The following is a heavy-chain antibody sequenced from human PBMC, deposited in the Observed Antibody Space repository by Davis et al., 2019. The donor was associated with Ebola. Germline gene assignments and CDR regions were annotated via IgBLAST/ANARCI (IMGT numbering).Heavy chain of an antibody. CDR1: GYTFSDFY. Sequence: ASVKVSCKTSGYTFSDFYVHWVRQAPGQGLEWMGMINPGAGGTTYAQKFQGRVTVTRDTSTSTVYMELNSLRFDDTADYYCARGHNYAHEYWGQGTLVTVSS. CDR2: INPGAGGT. V-gene: IGHV1-46*01. J-gene: IGHJ4*02. CDR3: ARGHNYAHEY. D-gene: IGHD4-11*01.